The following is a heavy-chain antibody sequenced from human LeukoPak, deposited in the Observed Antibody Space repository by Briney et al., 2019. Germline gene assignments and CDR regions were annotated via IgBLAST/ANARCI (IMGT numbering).Heavy chain of an antibody. Sequence: SVKVSCKAPGGTFSSYAISWVRQAPGQGLEWMGGIIPIFGTANYAQKFQGRVTITTDESTSTAYMELSSLRSEDTAVYYCAREEGRGSYAFDCWGQGTLVTVSS. D-gene: IGHD1-26*01. CDR3: AREEGRGSYAFDC. J-gene: IGHJ4*02. CDR2: IIPIFGTA. CDR1: GGTFSSYA. V-gene: IGHV1-69*05.